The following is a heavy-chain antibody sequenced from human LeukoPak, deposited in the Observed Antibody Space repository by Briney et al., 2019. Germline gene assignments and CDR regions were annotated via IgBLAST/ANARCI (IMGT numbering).Heavy chain of an antibody. Sequence: SRTLSLTCAISGDSVSSNSVTWNWVRQSPSRGLEWLGRTYYRSTWYNDYAVSVRGRITVNPDTSKNQFSLHLNSVTPEDTAVYYCARRLTQYDCFDPWGQGILVTVSS. V-gene: IGHV6-1*01. CDR3: ARRLTQYDCFDP. D-gene: IGHD2-2*01. CDR1: GDSVSSNSVT. J-gene: IGHJ5*02. CDR2: TYYRSTWYN.